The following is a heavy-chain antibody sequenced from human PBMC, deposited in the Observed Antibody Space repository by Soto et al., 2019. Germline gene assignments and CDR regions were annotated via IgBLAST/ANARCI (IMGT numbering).Heavy chain of an antibody. V-gene: IGHV3-33*01. CDR2: IWYDGSNR. J-gene: IGHJ3*02. CDR3: ASDTAMGRGAFDI. CDR1: GFTFSSYG. Sequence: GGSLRLSCAASGFTFSSYGMHWVRQAPGKGLEWVAVIWYDGSNRYYADSVKGRFTISRDNSKNTLYLQMNSLRAEDTAVYYCASDTAMGRGAFDIWGQGTMVTVSS. D-gene: IGHD5-18*01.